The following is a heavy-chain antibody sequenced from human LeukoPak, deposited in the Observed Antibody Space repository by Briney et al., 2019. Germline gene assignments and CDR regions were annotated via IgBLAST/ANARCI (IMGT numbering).Heavy chain of an antibody. CDR3: AKYIRNVHLYMGG. Sequence: SETLSLTCSVSGGSFDSKYWSWIRQPPGKGLEWIGYIYTSGSTNFNPSLRSRVAMSIDTSKNQFSLKVYCMSAADTAVYYCAKYIRNVHLYMGGWGKGTTVIVSS. V-gene: IGHV4-4*09. CDR1: GGSFDSKY. D-gene: IGHD1-1*01. J-gene: IGHJ6*03. CDR2: IYTSGST.